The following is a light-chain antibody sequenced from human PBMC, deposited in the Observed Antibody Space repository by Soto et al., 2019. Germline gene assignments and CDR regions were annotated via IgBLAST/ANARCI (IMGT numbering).Light chain of an antibody. J-gene: IGKJ5*01. V-gene: IGKV3-11*01. CDR2: DAS. CDR1: QSVSNY. CDR3: QQRTDWPIT. Sequence: EIVLTQSPATLSLSPGERATLSYRASQSVSNYLAWFQQKPGQAPRLLVYDASDRAPGIPARFSGSGSGTDFTLTISSLEPEDFAVYYCQQRTDWPITFGQGTRLEIK.